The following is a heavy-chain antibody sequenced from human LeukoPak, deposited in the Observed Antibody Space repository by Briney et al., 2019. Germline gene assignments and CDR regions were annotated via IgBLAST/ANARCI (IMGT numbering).Heavy chain of an antibody. CDR3: ARLSARVVVVITTSEQLDY. J-gene: IGHJ4*02. Sequence: GGSRRLSCAASGFTFSSYWMSWVRQAPGKGLEWVANIKQDGSEKYYVDSVKGRFTISRDNAKNSLYLQMNSLRAEDTAVYYCARLSARVVVVITTSEQLDYWGQGTLVTVSS. CDR2: IKQDGSEK. D-gene: IGHD3-22*01. CDR1: GFTFSSYW. V-gene: IGHV3-7*01.